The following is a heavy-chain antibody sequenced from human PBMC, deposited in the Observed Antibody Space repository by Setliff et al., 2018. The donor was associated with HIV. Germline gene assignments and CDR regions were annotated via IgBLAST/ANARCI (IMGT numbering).Heavy chain of an antibody. V-gene: IGHV3-23*01. D-gene: IGHD1-26*01. CDR2: ISGSGDNT. CDR3: ARPTNIDTLYYGSQTFYMYYYGLDV. Sequence: GGSLRLSCAASGFTFSSYAMSWVRQAPGKGLEWVSAISGSGDNTYYAESVKGRFTISRDNSKNTLYLQMNSLRADDTAVYFCARPTNIDTLYYGSQTFYMYYYGLDVWGQGTTVTVSS. CDR1: GFTFSSYA. J-gene: IGHJ6*02.